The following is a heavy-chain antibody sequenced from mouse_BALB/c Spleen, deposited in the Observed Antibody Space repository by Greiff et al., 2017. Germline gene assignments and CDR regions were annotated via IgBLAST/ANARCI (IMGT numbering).Heavy chain of an antibody. J-gene: IGHJ2*01. V-gene: IGHV3-8*02. D-gene: IGHD2-4*01. CDR2: ISYSGST. CDR3: ARYGTTYYDYFDY. Sequence: EVMLVESGPSLVKPSQTLSLTCSVTGDSITSGYWNWIRKFPGNKLEYMGYISYSGSTYYNPSLKSRISITRDTSKNQYYLQLNSVTTEDTATYYCARYGTTYYDYFDYWGQGTTLTVSS. CDR1: GDSITSGY.